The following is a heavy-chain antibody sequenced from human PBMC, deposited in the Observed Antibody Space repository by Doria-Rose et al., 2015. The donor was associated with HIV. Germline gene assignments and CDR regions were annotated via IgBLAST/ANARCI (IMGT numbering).Heavy chain of an antibody. CDR1: DYSISSDYY. CDR3: AGRKSVYYKSPFDN. J-gene: IGHJ4*02. Sequence: VQLQESGPGLVKPSETLSLTCTVSDYSISSDYYWGWIRQPPGKGLEWIGSIYHSGDTYYNPSLKSRVTISVDTSKNYLPLKLTSVTAADTAVYYCAGRKSVYYKSPFDNWGQGTLVTVSS. D-gene: IGHD3-3*01. V-gene: IGHV4-38-2*02. CDR2: IYHSGDT.